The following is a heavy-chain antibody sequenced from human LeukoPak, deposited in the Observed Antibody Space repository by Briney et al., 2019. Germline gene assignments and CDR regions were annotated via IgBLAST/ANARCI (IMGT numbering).Heavy chain of an antibody. D-gene: IGHD3-22*01. CDR2: ISGSGIST. CDR1: GFTFSSYV. Sequence: GGSLRLSCAASGFTFSSYVLSWVRQAPGKGLEWVSAISGSGISTYYADSVKGRFTISRDNPKNTLYLQMNSLRAEDTAVYYCAKENRITMLVVAFDYWGQGTLVTVSS. V-gene: IGHV3-23*01. J-gene: IGHJ4*02. CDR3: AKENRITMLVVAFDY.